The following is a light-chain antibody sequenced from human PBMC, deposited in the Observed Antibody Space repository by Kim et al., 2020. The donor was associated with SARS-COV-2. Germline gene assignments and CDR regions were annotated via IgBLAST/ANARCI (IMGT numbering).Light chain of an antibody. CDR3: QQTFNTPPYT. CDR1: QSISSY. CDR2: AAS. J-gene: IGKJ2*01. Sequence: DIQMTQSPSSLSASLGDRVTITCRASQSISSYLNWYQQKPGKAPRLLIYAASDLQTGVPSRFSGSGSGTDFTLTISSLQPADFATYYCQQTFNTPPYTFGQGTKLEI. V-gene: IGKV1-39*01.